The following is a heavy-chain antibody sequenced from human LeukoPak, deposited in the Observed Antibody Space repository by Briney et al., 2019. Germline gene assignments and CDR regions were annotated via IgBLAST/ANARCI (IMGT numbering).Heavy chain of an antibody. Sequence: SETLSLTCAVSGYSISSGYYWGWIRQPPGKGLEWIGSIYHSGSTYYNPSLKSRVTISVDTSKNQFSLKLSSVTAADTAVYYCAGGEQSGSFSDYWGQGTLVTVSS. CDR3: AGGEQSGSFSDY. CDR1: GYSISSGYY. D-gene: IGHD1-26*01. V-gene: IGHV4-38-2*01. CDR2: IYHSGST. J-gene: IGHJ4*02.